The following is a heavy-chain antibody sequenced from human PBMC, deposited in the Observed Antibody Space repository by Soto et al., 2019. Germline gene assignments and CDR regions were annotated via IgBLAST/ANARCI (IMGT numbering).Heavy chain of an antibody. V-gene: IGHV3-30*03. CDR1: GSNFHAYG. Sequence: QVQLVESGGGVVQPGRSRRLSWGAYGSNFHAYGLHWVRQVQGKGPEWVAMLSHDGTVTYYEDSVRGRFTVSRDESKNTLYLQMNSLRPEDTARYSVARDWGSSGWSNWFDSWGQGTLVTVSS. J-gene: IGHJ5*01. CDR3: ARDWGSSGWSNWFDS. D-gene: IGHD6-19*01. CDR2: LSHDGTVT.